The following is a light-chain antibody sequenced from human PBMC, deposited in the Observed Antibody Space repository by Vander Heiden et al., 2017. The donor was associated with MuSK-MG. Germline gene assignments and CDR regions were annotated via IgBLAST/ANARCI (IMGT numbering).Light chain of an antibody. CDR1: RCLLHSNGYNY. J-gene: IGKJ5*01. Sequence: DIVMPQSPLSLPVTPGEPPSICCRSSRCLLHSNGYNYLDWYLQKPGQSPQLLIYLGSNRASGVPDRFSGSGSGTDFTLKISRVEAEDVGVYYCMQALQTPITFGQGTRLEIK. CDR3: MQALQTPIT. CDR2: LGS. V-gene: IGKV2-28*01.